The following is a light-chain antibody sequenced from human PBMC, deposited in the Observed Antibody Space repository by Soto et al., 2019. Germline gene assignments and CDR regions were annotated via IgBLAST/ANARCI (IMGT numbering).Light chain of an antibody. CDR1: QSVSSN. CDR2: GAS. V-gene: IGKV3-15*01. J-gene: IGKJ5*01. Sequence: IVITQSPSTLSVSPGERATLSCRASQSVSSNLAWYQQKPGQAPRLLIYGASTRATGIPARFSGSGSGTEFTLTISSLQSEDFAVYYCQQYNNWPRITFGQGTRLEIK. CDR3: QQYNNWPRIT.